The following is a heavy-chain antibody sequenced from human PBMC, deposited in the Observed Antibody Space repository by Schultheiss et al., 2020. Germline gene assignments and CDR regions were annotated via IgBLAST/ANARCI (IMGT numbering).Heavy chain of an antibody. J-gene: IGHJ4*02. V-gene: IGHV4-34*01. CDR2: INHSGST. CDR3: ARAQSDLDPCLDY. Sequence: SETLSLTCTVSGGSISSAAYYWSWIRQPPGKGLEWIGEINHSGSTNYNPSLKSRVTISVDTSKNQFSLKLSSVTAADTAVYYCARAQSDLDPCLDYWGQGTLVTVSS. CDR1: GGSISSAAYY.